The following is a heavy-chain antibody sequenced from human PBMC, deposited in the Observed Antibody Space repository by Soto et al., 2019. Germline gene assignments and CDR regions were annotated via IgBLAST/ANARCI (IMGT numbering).Heavy chain of an antibody. V-gene: IGHV1-18*04. J-gene: IGHJ4*02. CDR1: GYTFTSYG. CDR3: ARLGYCGGDCYSQYFDY. D-gene: IGHD2-21*02. Sequence: ASVKVSCKASGYTFTSYGISWVRQAPGQGLEWMGWISAYNGNTNYAQKLQGRVTMTTDTSTSTAYMELRSLRSDDTAVYYCARLGYCGGDCYSQYFDYWGQGTLGTV. CDR2: ISAYNGNT.